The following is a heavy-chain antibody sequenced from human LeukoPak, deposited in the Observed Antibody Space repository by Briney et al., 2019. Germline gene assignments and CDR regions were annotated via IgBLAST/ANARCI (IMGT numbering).Heavy chain of an antibody. CDR1: GFTFSSYA. CDR3: AKRAPFYFDY. D-gene: IGHD3-16*01. CDR2: ISGAGDRT. J-gene: IGHJ4*01. Sequence: PGGSLRLSCAGSGFTFSSYAMSWVRQAPGKGLEWVSDISGAGDRTYYADSVKGRFTISRDNSKNTLYLQMNSLRAEDTAVYYCAKRAPFYFDYWGQGTLVTVSS. V-gene: IGHV3-23*01.